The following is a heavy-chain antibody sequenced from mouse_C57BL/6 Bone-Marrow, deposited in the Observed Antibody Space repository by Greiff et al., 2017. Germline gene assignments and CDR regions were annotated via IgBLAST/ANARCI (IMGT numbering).Heavy chain of an antibody. Sequence: VQLQQSGAELVRPGASVKLSCTASGFNIKDYYMHWVKQRPEQGLEWIGRIDPEDGDTEYAPKFQGKATMTADTSSNTAYLQLSSLTTEDSAIYYCARSTTVVATPAYWGQGTLVTVSA. CDR2: IDPEDGDT. CDR3: ARSTTVVATPAY. V-gene: IGHV14-1*01. J-gene: IGHJ3*01. CDR1: GFNIKDYY. D-gene: IGHD1-1*01.